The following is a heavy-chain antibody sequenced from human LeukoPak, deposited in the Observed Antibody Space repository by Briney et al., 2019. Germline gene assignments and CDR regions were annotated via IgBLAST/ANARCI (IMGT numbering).Heavy chain of an antibody. CDR1: GGSISSTNYY. Sequence: PSETLSLTCTVSGGSISSTNYYWGWIRQHPGKGLEWIGYIYYSGSTYYNPSLKSRVTISVDTSKNQFSLKLSSVTAADTAVYYCARGSPNYYGSGSYIPWGQGTLVTVSS. CDR3: ARGSPNYYGSGSYIP. J-gene: IGHJ5*02. CDR2: IYYSGST. V-gene: IGHV4-31*03. D-gene: IGHD3-10*01.